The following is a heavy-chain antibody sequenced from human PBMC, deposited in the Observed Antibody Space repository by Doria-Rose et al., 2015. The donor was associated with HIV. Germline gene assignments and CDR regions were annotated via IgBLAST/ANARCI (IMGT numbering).Heavy chain of an antibody. Sequence: QVQLQESGPGLVKPSQTLSLTCTASGGSISSGGYYWSWIRQHPGKGLEWIGYIYYSGSTYYNPSLKSRVTISVDTSKNQFSLKLSPVTAADTAVYYCAREGWASDKGVWFDPWGQGTLVTVSS. V-gene: IGHV4-31*03. CDR2: IYYSGST. CDR3: AREGWASDKGVWFDP. J-gene: IGHJ5*02. D-gene: IGHD3-10*01. CDR1: GGSISSGGYY.